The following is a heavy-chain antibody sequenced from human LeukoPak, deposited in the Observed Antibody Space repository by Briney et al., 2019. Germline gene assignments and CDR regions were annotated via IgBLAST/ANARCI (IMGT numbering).Heavy chain of an antibody. D-gene: IGHD4-17*01. CDR2: IPFSGTT. Sequence: PETLSLTSTVSRVSTTFDFSSWVRQPARGGQRWIGRIPFSGTTNYNPSLKSRVTISIDMSKNQFSLRLTSVTAADTAVYYCARVPPDYNDLHDTLELWGEGKVVTVSS. CDR1: RVSTTFDF. J-gene: IGHJ3*01. CDR3: ARVPPDYNDLHDTLEL. V-gene: IGHV4-4*07.